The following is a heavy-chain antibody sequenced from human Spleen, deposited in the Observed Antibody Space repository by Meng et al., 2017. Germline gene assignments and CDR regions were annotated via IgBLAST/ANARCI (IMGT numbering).Heavy chain of an antibody. CDR3: ARELSSSSSVA. D-gene: IGHD6-6*01. Sequence: SETLSLTCAVAGDSINSDTWWSWVRQPPGKGLEWIGVIYHSGSTTYNPSLKSRVTISVEKTKNQFSLRLSSVAAADTTVYYCARELSSSSSVAWGQGTLVTVSS. CDR2: IYHSGST. J-gene: IGHJ5*01. CDR1: GDSINSDTW. V-gene: IGHV4-4*02.